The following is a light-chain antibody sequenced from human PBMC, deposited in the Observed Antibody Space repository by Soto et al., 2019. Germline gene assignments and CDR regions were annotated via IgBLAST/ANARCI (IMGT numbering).Light chain of an antibody. CDR2: SND. Sequence: QSVLTQPPSASGTPGQRVTLSCSGSSSNIGSNYVYWYQQLPGTAPKLLISSNDLRPSGVPDRFSGSKSGTSASLAISGLRSEDEADYYCAAWDDSLSGWVFGGGTKLTVL. CDR1: SSNIGSNY. J-gene: IGLJ3*02. V-gene: IGLV1-47*02. CDR3: AAWDDSLSGWV.